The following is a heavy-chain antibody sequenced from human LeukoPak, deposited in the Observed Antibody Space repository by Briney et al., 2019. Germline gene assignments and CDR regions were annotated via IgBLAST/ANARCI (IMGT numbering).Heavy chain of an antibody. Sequence: SETLSLTCTVSGGSISRHYWSWIRQPPGKGLEWIGYIYYSGSTNYNPSLKSRVTISVDTSKNQFSLKLSSVTAADTAVYYCARTGYSSGWYYFDYWGQGTLVTVSS. CDR2: IYYSGST. CDR3: ARTGYSSGWYYFDY. V-gene: IGHV4-59*08. J-gene: IGHJ4*02. D-gene: IGHD6-19*01. CDR1: GGSISRHY.